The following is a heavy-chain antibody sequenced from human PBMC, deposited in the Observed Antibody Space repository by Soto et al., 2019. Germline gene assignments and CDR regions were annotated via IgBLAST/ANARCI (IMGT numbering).Heavy chain of an antibody. CDR2: MNPNSGNT. J-gene: IGHJ5*02. D-gene: IGHD6-13*01. CDR1: GYTFTSYD. V-gene: IGHV1-8*01. CDR3: ARERSAAGTGGFDP. Sequence: QVQLVQSGAEVKKLGASVKVSCKASGYTFTSYDINWVRQATGQGLEWMGWMNPNSGNTCYAQKFQGRVTMTRNTSISTAYMDLSSLRSEDTAVYYCARERSAAGTGGFDPWGQGTLVTVSS.